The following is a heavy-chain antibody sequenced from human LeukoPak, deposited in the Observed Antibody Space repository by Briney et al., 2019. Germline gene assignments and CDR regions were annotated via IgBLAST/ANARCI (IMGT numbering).Heavy chain of an antibody. CDR3: ARDSITIFGVAPPHYYGMDV. CDR1: GFTCSSYA. J-gene: IGHJ6*02. V-gene: IGHV3-30-3*01. D-gene: IGHD3-3*01. CDR2: ISYDGSNK. Sequence: GRSLRLSCAASGFTCSSYAMHWVRQAPGKGLVWVAVISYDGSNKYYADSVKGRFTISRDNSKNTLYLQMNSLRAEDTAVYYCARDSITIFGVAPPHYYGMDVWGQGTTVTVSS.